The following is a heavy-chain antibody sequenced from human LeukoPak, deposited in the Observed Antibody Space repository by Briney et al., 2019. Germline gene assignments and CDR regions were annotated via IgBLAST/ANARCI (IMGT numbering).Heavy chain of an antibody. V-gene: IGHV3-23*01. J-gene: IGHJ5*02. CDR2: ISGSGGST. D-gene: IGHD1-26*01. Sequence: QPGGSLRLSCAASGFTFSSYAMSWVRQAPGKGLEWVSAISGSGGSTYYADSVKGRFTISRDNSKNTLYLQMNSLRAEDTAVYYCAKDSFPSGSYYGWFDPWGQGTLVTVSS. CDR3: AKDSFPSGSYYGWFDP. CDR1: GFTFSSYA.